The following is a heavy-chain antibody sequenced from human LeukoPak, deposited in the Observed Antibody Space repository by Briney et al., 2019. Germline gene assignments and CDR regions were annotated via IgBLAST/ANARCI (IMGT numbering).Heavy chain of an antibody. J-gene: IGHJ4*02. Sequence: SETLSLTCAVYGGSFSGYYWSWIRQPPGKGLEWIGEINHSGSTNYNPSLKSRVTISVDTSKNQFSLKLSSVTAADTAVYYCARLWFGELLAGIFDYWGQGTLVTVSS. V-gene: IGHV4-34*01. CDR1: GGSFSGYY. D-gene: IGHD3-10*01. CDR3: ARLWFGELLAGIFDY. CDR2: INHSGST.